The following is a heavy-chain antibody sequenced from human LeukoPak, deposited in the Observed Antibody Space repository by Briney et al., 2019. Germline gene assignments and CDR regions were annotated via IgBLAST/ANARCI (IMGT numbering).Heavy chain of an antibody. CDR3: VKDDFSSIIIVGALDI. CDR2: ISRPRIGTA. Sequence: PVWSLRLSCAASVLTFIEYAMTWVRQAPGKGVEWVSTISRPRIGTAYYSDSVKDRFTISRDNTKNTLYLQMHSLRDEDTPVYYCVKDDFSSIIIVGALDIWGQGTMVTVSS. J-gene: IGHJ3*02. CDR1: VLTFIEYA. D-gene: IGHD2/OR15-2a*01. V-gene: IGHV3-23*01.